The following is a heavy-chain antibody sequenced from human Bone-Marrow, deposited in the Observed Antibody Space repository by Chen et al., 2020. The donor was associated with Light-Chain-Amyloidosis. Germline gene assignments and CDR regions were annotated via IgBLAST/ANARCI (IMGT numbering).Heavy chain of an antibody. Sequence: VQLVESGGGLVQPGGSLRLSCLVSGLPFKQIWMGWVRQAPGKGLEGVAHITPSGSATYDVDSVRGRFTISGDNAKNSVHLQMNSLGAEDTGVYFCARLVIVPTTLPTGPNWFDPWGQGTLVTVSS. V-gene: IGHV3-7*03. CDR3: ARLVIVPTTLPTGPNWFDP. CDR2: ITPSGSAT. CDR1: GLPFKQIW. D-gene: IGHD2-2*01. J-gene: IGHJ5*02.